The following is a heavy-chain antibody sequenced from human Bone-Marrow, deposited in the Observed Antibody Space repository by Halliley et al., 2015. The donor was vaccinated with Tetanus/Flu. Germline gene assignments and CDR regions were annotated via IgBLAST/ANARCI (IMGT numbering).Heavy chain of an antibody. Sequence: KGVGWFSYIWGISRYSSYADSVKGRFPISRDNGKNSLFLQMDSLRVEDPAVYYCARGNYPDFWGQGTLVAVSS. J-gene: IGHJ4*02. CDR3: ARGNYPDF. V-gene: IGHV3-11*05. D-gene: IGHD3-10*01. CDR2: IWGISRYS.